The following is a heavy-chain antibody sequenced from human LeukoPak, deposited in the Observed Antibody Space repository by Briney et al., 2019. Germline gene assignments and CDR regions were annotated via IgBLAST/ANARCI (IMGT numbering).Heavy chain of an antibody. D-gene: IGHD3-22*01. J-gene: IGHJ3*02. V-gene: IGHV3-23*01. CDR1: GFTFSSYA. CDR2: ISGSGGRT. Sequence: GGSLRLSCAASGFTFSSYAMGWVRQAPGKGLEWVSFISGSGGRTYDADSAKGRFTISRDNSQNTLSLQMNSLRAEDTALYYCAKSLIGMMVGDDAFDIWGQGTMVAVSS. CDR3: AKSLIGMMVGDDAFDI.